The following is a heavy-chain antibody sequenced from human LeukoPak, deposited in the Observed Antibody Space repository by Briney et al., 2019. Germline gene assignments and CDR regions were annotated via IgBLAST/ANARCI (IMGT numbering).Heavy chain of an antibody. CDR1: GYTFTGYY. CDR2: INPNSGGT. CDR3: ARDTHREAGAAFDI. Sequence: ASVKVSCKASGYTFTGYYTHWVRQAPGQGLEWMGWINPNSGGTNYAQKFQGRVTMTRDTSISTAYMELSRLRSGDTAVYYCARDTHREAGAAFDIWGQGTMVTVSS. J-gene: IGHJ3*02. D-gene: IGHD6-19*01. V-gene: IGHV1-2*02.